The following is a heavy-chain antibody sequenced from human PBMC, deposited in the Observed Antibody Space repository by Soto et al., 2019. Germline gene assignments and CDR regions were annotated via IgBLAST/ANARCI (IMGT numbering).Heavy chain of an antibody. D-gene: IGHD2-8*02. Sequence: GGSLRLSCAASGFTFSSYAVSWVRQAPGKGLEWVSAISGSGDSTYYADSVKGRFTISRDNSTNTLYLQMNRLRAENTAVDYCAKDGTVCCTGCPLGYWGQGTLGTFSS. CDR2: ISGSGDST. V-gene: IGHV3-23*01. J-gene: IGHJ4*02. CDR1: GFTFSSYA. CDR3: AKDGTVCCTGCPLGY.